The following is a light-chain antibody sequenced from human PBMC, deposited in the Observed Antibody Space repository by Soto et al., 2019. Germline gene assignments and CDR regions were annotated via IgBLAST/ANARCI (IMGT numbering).Light chain of an antibody. CDR3: QQYNSYSQT. V-gene: IGKV1-5*03. CDR2: KAS. J-gene: IGKJ1*01. CDR1: QSISSW. Sequence: DIQMTQSPSTLSASVGDRVTITCRASQSISSWLAWYQQKPGKAPKLLIYKASSLESGVPSRFSGSGSGTEFTLTISSLQHDDFATYYCQQYNSYSQTLGQGTKVDIK.